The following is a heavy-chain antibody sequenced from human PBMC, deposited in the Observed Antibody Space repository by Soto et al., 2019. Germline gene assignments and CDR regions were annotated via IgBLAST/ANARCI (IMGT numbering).Heavy chain of an antibody. Sequence: EVQLLESGGGLVQPGGSLRLSCAASGFSFIKYAMSWVRQAPGKGLEWASGLSGSGGSTSSADSVKGRFAISRDNSRNTLYLQMNSLRDGDTAIYYCARGFSAGKGSPPDYWGQGTLVTVSS. CDR3: ARGFSAGKGSPPDY. V-gene: IGHV3-23*01. J-gene: IGHJ4*02. CDR2: LSGSGGST. D-gene: IGHD3-10*01. CDR1: GFSFIKYA.